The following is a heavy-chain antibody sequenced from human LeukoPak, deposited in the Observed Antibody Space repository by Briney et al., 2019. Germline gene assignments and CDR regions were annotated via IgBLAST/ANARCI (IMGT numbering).Heavy chain of an antibody. CDR2: IYKIGNT. CDR3: ARRYSTSWTYYFSY. V-gene: IGHV4-59*01. Sequence: SETLSLTCIVSNDALSDYYWGWIRQPPGKGLEWVGHIYKIGNTYYNPSLKSRVTISVDTSKNHFSLKLNSRTAAYTAVCYCARRYSTSWTYYFSYWDQGGLVTLSS. J-gene: IGHJ4*02. D-gene: IGHD6-13*01. CDR1: NDALSDYY.